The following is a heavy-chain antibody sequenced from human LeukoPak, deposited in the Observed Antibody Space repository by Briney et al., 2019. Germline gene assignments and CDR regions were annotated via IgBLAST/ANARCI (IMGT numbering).Heavy chain of an antibody. CDR1: GYTFTSYG. CDR3: ARGPPRLVVVIMDY. J-gene: IGHJ4*02. D-gene: IGHD3-22*01. V-gene: IGHV1-18*01. CDR2: ISAYNGNT. Sequence: ASVKVSCKASGYTFTSYGISWVRQAPGQGLEWMGWISAYNGNTNYAQKLQGRVTMTTDTFTSTACMELRSLRSDDTAVYYCARGPPRLVVVIMDYWSQGTLVTVSS.